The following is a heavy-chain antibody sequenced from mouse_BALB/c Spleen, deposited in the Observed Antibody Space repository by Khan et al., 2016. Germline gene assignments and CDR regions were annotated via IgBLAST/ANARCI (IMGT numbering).Heavy chain of an antibody. CDR1: GFTFNSYA. CDR3: AIYYGDSFAY. CDR2: ISSGGTYT. J-gene: IGHJ3*01. Sequence: EVELVESGGGLVKPGGSLKLSCVASGFTFNSYAMSWVRQTPEKRLDWVATISSGGTYTYYPDSVKGRFTISRDNVKNTLYLQMNSLRSEDTAMYYCAIYYGDSFAYWGQGTLVTVSA. D-gene: IGHD2-13*01. V-gene: IGHV5-9-1*01.